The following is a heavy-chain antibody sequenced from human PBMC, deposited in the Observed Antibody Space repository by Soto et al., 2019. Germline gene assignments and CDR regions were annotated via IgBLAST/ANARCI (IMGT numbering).Heavy chain of an antibody. Sequence: AASVKVSCKASGYTFFSYHMHWVRQAPGQGLGWMGIINPSGGGTSYAEKFQGRVTMTRDTSTSTVYMELSSLRSEDTAVYYCARVSENSGYGFDPWGQGTLVTVSS. D-gene: IGHD5-12*01. CDR1: GYTFFSYH. V-gene: IGHV1-46*03. CDR2: INPSGGGT. J-gene: IGHJ5*02. CDR3: ARVSENSGYGFDP.